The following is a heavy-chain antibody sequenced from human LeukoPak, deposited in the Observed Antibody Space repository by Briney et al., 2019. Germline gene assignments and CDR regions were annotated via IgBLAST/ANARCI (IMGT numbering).Heavy chain of an antibody. Sequence: SETLSLTCAVSGASISSGGYSWSWIRQPPGKGLEWIGDIYHSGSTYYNPSLKSRVTISIDRSKNQFSLKLSSVTAADTAVYYCAREERNWFDPWGQGTLVTASS. V-gene: IGHV4-30-2*01. CDR2: IYHSGST. J-gene: IGHJ5*02. CDR3: AREERNWFDP. D-gene: IGHD5-24*01. CDR1: GASISSGGYS.